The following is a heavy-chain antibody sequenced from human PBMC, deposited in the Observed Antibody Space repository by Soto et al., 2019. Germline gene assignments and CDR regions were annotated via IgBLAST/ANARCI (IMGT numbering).Heavy chain of an antibody. Sequence: GGSLRLSCAASGFTFSNAWINWVRQAPGKGLEWVGRIKSKTDGGTTDFAAPVKGRFAISRDDSKDMVYLQMNSLKTEDTGIYYCARAVDTAMVTTNTKGGLWFGELPNWFDPWGQGTLVTVSS. CDR1: GFTFSNAW. CDR2: IKSKTDGGTT. V-gene: IGHV3-15*07. J-gene: IGHJ5*02. D-gene: IGHD5-18*01. CDR3: ARAVDTAMVTTNTKGGLWFGELPNWFDP.